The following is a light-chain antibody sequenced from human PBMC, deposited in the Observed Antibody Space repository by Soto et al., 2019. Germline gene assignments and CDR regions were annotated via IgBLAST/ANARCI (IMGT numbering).Light chain of an antibody. J-gene: IGKJ1*01. V-gene: IGKV1-5*01. CDR2: GAS. CDR3: LRHNRYSQT. Sequence: DIQLTQSPPTLSASVGDRVTITCRASQSIRYYLAWYQQMPGKAPKLLIHGASILQSGVPSSFSGSGSGTEFTLTISSLQPDDCATYFCLRHNRYSQTFGQRTKVEIK. CDR1: QSIRYY.